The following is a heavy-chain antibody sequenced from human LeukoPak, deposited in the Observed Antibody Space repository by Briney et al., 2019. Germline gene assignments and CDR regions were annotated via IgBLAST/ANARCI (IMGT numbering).Heavy chain of an antibody. CDR3: AKRVPYSSTSVYFDN. V-gene: IGHV3-48*03. Sequence: GRSLRLSSAVSGPSLSVYEIHWDRQAPGKGLEWISDIRSSGTTTKYADSVKGRLTISRDTAKNSIYLQTNREIAKDPSITYRAKRVPYSSTSVYFDNWGQGTLVTVSS. CDR2: IRSSGTTT. J-gene: IGHJ4*02. D-gene: IGHD6-13*01. CDR1: GPSLSVYE.